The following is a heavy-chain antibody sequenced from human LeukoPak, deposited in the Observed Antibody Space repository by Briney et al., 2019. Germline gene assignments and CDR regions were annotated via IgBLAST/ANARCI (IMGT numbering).Heavy chain of an antibody. Sequence: ASVKVSCKASGYTFTSYPIHWVRQAPGQGLEWMGIINPSGGSTNYAQKFQGRVTTTRDTPTSTVYMELTGLRSEDTAVYYCARLGYCSSTRCQWGQGTPVTVSS. CDR3: ARLGYCSSTRCQ. J-gene: IGHJ4*02. V-gene: IGHV1-46*01. CDR1: GYTFTSYP. D-gene: IGHD2-2*01. CDR2: INPSGGST.